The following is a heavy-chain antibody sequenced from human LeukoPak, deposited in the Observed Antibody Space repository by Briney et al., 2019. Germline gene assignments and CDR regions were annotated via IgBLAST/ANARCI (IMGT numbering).Heavy chain of an antibody. V-gene: IGHV3-30*02. CDR1: GFIFSSYG. J-gene: IGHJ4*02. Sequence: GGSLRLSCAASGFIFSSYGMHWVRQAPGKGLEWVAFIRYDGSNKYYADSVKGRFTISRDSSKNTVYLQMNSLRAEDTAVYYCAKDRSGSYSQGLDYWGQGTLVTVSS. CDR3: AKDRSGSYSQGLDY. D-gene: IGHD1-26*01. CDR2: IRYDGSNK.